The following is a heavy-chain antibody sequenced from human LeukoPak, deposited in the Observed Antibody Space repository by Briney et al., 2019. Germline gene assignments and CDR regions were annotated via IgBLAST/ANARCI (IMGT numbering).Heavy chain of an antibody. CDR3: ARDRAAMADDAFDI. D-gene: IGHD2-2*01. J-gene: IGHJ3*02. Sequence: GGSLRLSCAASGFTFSSYSMNWVRQAPGKGLEWVSSISSSSSYIYYADSVKGRFTISRDNAKNSLYLQMNSLRAEDTAVYHCARDRAAMADDAFDIWGQGTMVTVSS. V-gene: IGHV3-21*01. CDR2: ISSSSSYI. CDR1: GFTFSSYS.